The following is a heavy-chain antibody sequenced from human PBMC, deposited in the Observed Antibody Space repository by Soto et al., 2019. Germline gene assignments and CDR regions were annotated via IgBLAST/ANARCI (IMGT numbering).Heavy chain of an antibody. D-gene: IGHD3-22*01. Sequence: SVKVSCKASGGTFSSYAISWVRQAPGQGLEWMGGIIPIFGTANYAQKFQGRVTITADKSTSTAYMELSSLRSEDTAVYYCARPNAYYYDSSGYYQFDSWGQGTLVTVSS. CDR2: IIPIFGTA. V-gene: IGHV1-69*06. CDR3: ARPNAYYYDSSGYYQFDS. CDR1: GGTFSSYA. J-gene: IGHJ4*02.